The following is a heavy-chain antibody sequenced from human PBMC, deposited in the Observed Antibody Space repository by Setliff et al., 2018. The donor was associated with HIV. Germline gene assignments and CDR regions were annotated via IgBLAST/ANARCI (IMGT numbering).Heavy chain of an antibody. J-gene: IGHJ4*02. Sequence: SETLSLTCSVSGGSVNSGNYHWAWIRQPAGKGLEWIGHIYTSGSPHYKSSLTSRLTISLDTSRNQFSLKLTSVTAADSATYYCARWVYNSAWSLDYWGQGTLVTVLL. D-gene: IGHD6-19*01. V-gene: IGHV4-61*09. CDR1: GGSVNSGNYH. CDR3: ARWVYNSAWSLDY. CDR2: IYTSGSP.